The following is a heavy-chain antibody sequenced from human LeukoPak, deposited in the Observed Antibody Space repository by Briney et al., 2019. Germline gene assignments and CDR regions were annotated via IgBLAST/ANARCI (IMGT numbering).Heavy chain of an antibody. CDR3: ARARKNYYMDV. J-gene: IGHJ6*03. CDR2: IYTSGST. Sequence: SEILSLTRTVSGGSISSGSYYWSWIRQPAGKGLEWIGRIYTSGSTNYNPSLKSRVTISVDTSKNQFSLKLSSVTAADTAVYYCARARKNYYMDVWGKGTTVTVSS. V-gene: IGHV4-61*02. CDR1: GGSISSGSYY.